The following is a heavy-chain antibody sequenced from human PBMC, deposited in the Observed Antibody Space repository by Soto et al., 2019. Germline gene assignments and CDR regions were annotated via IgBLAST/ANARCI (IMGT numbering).Heavy chain of an antibody. CDR3: ARDPSSGYYGMDV. CDR1: GFTFSSYG. J-gene: IGHJ6*02. Sequence: PGGSLRLSCAASGFTFSSYGMHWVRQAPGKGLEWVSSISSSSSYIYHADSVKGRFTISRDNAKNSLYLQMNSLRDEDTAVYYCARDPSSGYYGMDVWGQGTTVTVSS. V-gene: IGHV3-21*01. CDR2: ISSSSSYI. D-gene: IGHD6-19*01.